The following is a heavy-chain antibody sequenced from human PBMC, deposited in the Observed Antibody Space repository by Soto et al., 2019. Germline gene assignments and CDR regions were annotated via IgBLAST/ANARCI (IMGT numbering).Heavy chain of an antibody. CDR1: GGSISSYY. CDR2: IYYSGST. Sequence: SETLSLTCTVSGGSISSYYWSWIRQPPGKGLEWIGYIYYSGSTNYNPSLKSRVTISVDTSKNQFSLKLSSVTAADTAVYYCARGKIGSSWYKWQQTNWFDPWGQGTLVTVSS. V-gene: IGHV4-59*01. D-gene: IGHD6-13*01. CDR3: ARGKIGSSWYKWQQTNWFDP. J-gene: IGHJ5*02.